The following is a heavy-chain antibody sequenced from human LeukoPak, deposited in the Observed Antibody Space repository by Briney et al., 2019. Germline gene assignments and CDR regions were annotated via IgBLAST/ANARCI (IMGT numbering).Heavy chain of an antibody. J-gene: IGHJ4*02. Sequence: GGTLRLSCAASGFTFSSYGMSWVRQAPGKGLEWVSAISGSGGSTYYADSVKGRFTISRDNSKNTLYLQMNSLRAEDTAVYYCAKDLLLWFGELFAFDYWGQGTLVTVSS. CDR2: ISGSGGST. CDR3: AKDLLLWFGELFAFDY. V-gene: IGHV3-23*01. CDR1: GFTFSSYG. D-gene: IGHD3-10*01.